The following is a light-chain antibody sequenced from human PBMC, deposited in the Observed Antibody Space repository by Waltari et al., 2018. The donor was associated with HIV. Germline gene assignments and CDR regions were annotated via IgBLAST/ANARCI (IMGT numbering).Light chain of an antibody. CDR1: SSNIGSNI. CDR3: AAWEDSLNGM. J-gene: IGLJ3*02. CDR2: SND. V-gene: IGLV1-44*01. Sequence: QSVLTQPPSVSGTPGQNVTIPCSGSSSNIGSNIVNWYQQLPGAAPKILIYSNDQRPSGVPARFAGSESGTSAYLDINGHQFADEADYYCAAWEDSLNGMFGGGTRLTVL.